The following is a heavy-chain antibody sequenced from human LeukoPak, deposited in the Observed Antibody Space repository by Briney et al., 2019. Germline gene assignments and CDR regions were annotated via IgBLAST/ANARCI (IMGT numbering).Heavy chain of an antibody. Sequence: ASVKVSCKASGGTFSGYTISWVRQAPGQGLEWMGRIIPILGIANYAQKFQGRVTITADKSTSTAYMELSSLRSEDTAVYYCASPDYGGNPSLSFDYWGQGTLVTVSS. V-gene: IGHV1-69*02. J-gene: IGHJ4*02. CDR3: ASPDYGGNPSLSFDY. CDR2: IIPILGIA. D-gene: IGHD4-23*01. CDR1: GGTFSGYT.